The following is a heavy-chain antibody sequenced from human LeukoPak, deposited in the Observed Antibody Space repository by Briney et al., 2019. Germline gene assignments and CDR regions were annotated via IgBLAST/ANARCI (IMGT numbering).Heavy chain of an antibody. CDR2: INPNSGGT. V-gene: IGHV1-2*02. Sequence: ASVKVSCKASGYTFTGYYMHWVRQAPGQGLEWMGWINPNSGGTNYAQKFQGRVTMTRDTSISTAYMELSRLRSDDTAVYYCAREPDYSNDPPVDYWGQGTLVTVSS. D-gene: IGHD4-11*01. CDR3: AREPDYSNDPPVDY. J-gene: IGHJ4*02. CDR1: GYTFTGYY.